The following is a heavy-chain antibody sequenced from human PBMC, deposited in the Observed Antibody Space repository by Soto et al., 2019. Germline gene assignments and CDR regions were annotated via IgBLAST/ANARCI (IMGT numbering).Heavy chain of an antibody. D-gene: IGHD2-21*02. J-gene: IGHJ6*02. CDR3: ARDGAYCGGDCYQGYYYYGMDV. CDR1: GYTFTGYY. CDR2: INPNSGGT. V-gene: IGHV1-2*02. Sequence: ASVEVSCKASGYTFTGYYMHWVLEAPGQGLEWMGWINPNSGGTNYAQKFQGRVTMTRDTSISTAYMELSRLRSDDTAVYYCARDGAYCGGDCYQGYYYYGMDVWGQGTTVTVSS.